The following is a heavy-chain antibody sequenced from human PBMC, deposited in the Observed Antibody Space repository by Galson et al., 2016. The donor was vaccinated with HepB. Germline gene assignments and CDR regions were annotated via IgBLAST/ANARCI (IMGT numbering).Heavy chain of an antibody. CDR3: ARGLPVTLYHYYYGMDV. CDR2: MNSNSGNT. CDR1: GYTFTDYY. J-gene: IGHJ6*02. Sequence: SVKVSCKASGYTFTDYYIHWVRQAPGQGLEWMGWMNSNSGNTGYAQKFQGRVTMTRNTSISTAYMELGSLRPEDTAVYFCARGLPVTLYHYYYGMDVWGQGTTVTVSS. V-gene: IGHV1-8*01. D-gene: IGHD4-17*01.